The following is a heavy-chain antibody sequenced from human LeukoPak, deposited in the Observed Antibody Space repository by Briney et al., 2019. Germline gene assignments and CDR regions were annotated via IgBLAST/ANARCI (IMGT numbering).Heavy chain of an antibody. V-gene: IGHV4-4*07. CDR3: ARDAYDSSGLLRFLWFDP. Sequence: SETLSLTCTVSGGSISSYYWSWIRQPAGKGLEWIGRIYTSGSTNYNPSLKSRVTMSVDTSKNQFSLKLSSVTAADTAVYYCARDAYDSSGLLRFLWFDPWGQGTLATVSS. CDR1: GGSISSYY. D-gene: IGHD3-22*01. CDR2: IYTSGST. J-gene: IGHJ5*02.